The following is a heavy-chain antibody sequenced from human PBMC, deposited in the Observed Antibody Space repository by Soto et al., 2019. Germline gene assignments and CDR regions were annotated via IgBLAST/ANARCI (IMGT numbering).Heavy chain of an antibody. CDR3: AREVVAGPYYYYGMDV. CDR1: GYSFTSYW. CDR2: IYPGDSDT. D-gene: IGHD6-19*01. J-gene: IGHJ6*02. Sequence: GESLKISCKGSGYSFTSYWIGWVRQMPGKGLEWMGIIYPGDSDTRYSPSFQGQVTISADKSISTAYLQMNSLRAEDTAVYYCAREVVAGPYYYYGMDVWGQGTTVTVSS. V-gene: IGHV5-51*01.